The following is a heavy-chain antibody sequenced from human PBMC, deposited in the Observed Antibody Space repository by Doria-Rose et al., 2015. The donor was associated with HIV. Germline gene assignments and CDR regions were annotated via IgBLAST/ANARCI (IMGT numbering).Heavy chain of an antibody. CDR2: T. V-gene: IGHV1-18*01. J-gene: IGHJ4*02. CDR3: ARRTDYFDY. Sequence: TKYAQKFQGRVTMTTDTSTSTAYMELRSLRSDDTALYYCARRTDYFDYWGQGTLVTVSS.